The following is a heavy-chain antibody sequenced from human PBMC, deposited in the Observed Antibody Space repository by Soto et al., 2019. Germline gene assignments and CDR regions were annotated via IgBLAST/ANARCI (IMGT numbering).Heavy chain of an antibody. Sequence: QVQLVQSGGEVKKPGASVKVSCKASGYTFTTYGISWVRQAPGQGLEWMGWISAYNGNTSYAQKLQGRVTMTTDTSTSTAYMELRSLRSVDTAVYYCARVFFRLFAFDIWGQGTMVTVSS. J-gene: IGHJ3*02. D-gene: IGHD3-22*01. V-gene: IGHV1-18*01. CDR2: ISAYNGNT. CDR1: GYTFTTYG. CDR3: ARVFFRLFAFDI.